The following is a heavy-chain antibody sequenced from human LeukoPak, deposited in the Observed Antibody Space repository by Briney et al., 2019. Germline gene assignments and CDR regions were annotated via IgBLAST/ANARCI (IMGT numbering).Heavy chain of an antibody. CDR3: VCHVVLSVGYHYGLGV. D-gene: IGHD2-21*01. V-gene: IGHV3-7*02. CDR1: GFTFSEYW. CDR2: IKEDGSEK. J-gene: IGHJ6*01. Sequence: GGSLRLSCVASGFTFSEYWMSGVRQAPGKGLEWVSDIKEDGSEKYYVDSVKGRFTISRDNAKNSLYLQMNSLRVEDTAVYYCVCHVVLSVGYHYGLGVWGQGTTVTVSS.